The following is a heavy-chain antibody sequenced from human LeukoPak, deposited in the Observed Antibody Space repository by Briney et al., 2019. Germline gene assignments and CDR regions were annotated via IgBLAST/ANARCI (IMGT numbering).Heavy chain of an antibody. CDR1: GYTFTSYD. CDR2: MNPNSGNT. D-gene: IGHD5-24*01. V-gene: IGHV1-8*01. J-gene: IGHJ3*02. Sequence: GASVKVSCKASGYTFTSYDINWVRQATGQGLEWMGWMNPNSGNTGYAQKFQGRVTMTRNTSISTAYMELSSLRSEDTAVYYCARDRASRWLQSCAFDIWGQGTMVTVSS. CDR3: ARDRASRWLQSCAFDI.